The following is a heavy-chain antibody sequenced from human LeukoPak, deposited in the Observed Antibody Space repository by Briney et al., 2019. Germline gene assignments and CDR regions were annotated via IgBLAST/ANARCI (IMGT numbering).Heavy chain of an antibody. CDR2: ISSSSSYI. CDR3: ARDRIGKGVVPAARDWFDP. V-gene: IGHV3-21*01. J-gene: IGHJ5*02. CDR1: GFTFSSYS. D-gene: IGHD2-2*01. Sequence: GGSLRLSCAASGFTFSSYSMNWVRQAPGKGLEWVSSISSSSSYIYYADSVKGRFTISRDNAENSLYLQMNSLRAEDTAVYYCARDRIGKGVVPAARDWFDPWGQGTLVTVSS.